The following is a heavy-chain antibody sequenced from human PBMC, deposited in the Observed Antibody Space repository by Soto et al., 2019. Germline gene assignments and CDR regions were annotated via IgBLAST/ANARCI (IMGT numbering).Heavy chain of an antibody. J-gene: IGHJ6*02. CDR1: GYSFTNYW. CDR2: IWYDGSDK. Sequence: GESLKISCKGSGYSFTNYWIGWVRQAPGKGLEWVAVIWYDGSDKYNADSVKGRFTISRDNSKSTLYLQMNSLRAEDTAVYYCGKGRSYYYYYGVDVWGQGTTVTVSS. V-gene: IGHV3-33*06. D-gene: IGHD1-26*01. CDR3: GKGRSYYYYYGVDV.